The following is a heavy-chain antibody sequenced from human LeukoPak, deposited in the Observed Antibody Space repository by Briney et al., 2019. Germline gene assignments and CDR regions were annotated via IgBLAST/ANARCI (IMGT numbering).Heavy chain of an antibody. CDR2: VYHSGIT. CDR3: ARLSAYYYALDY. CDR1: GYSISSGYY. Sequence: SETLSLTCAVSGYSISSGYYWGWTRQPPGKGLEWIGSVYHSGITYYNSSLKSRVTISVDTSKNQFSLKLSSVTAADTAVYYCARLSAYYYALDYWGQGTLVTVSS. V-gene: IGHV4-38-2*01. J-gene: IGHJ4*02. D-gene: IGHD3-22*01.